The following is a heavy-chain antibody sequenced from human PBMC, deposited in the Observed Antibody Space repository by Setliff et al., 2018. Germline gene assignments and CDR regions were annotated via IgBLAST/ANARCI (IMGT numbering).Heavy chain of an antibody. CDR3: ATEMGLKHLDY. D-gene: IGHD1-26*01. Sequence: VKVSCKASGYTFTGYYIHWVRQAPGQGLEWMGYINPNSGGTSSAQNFQGRVTITRDTSIDTAFMELSRLTSDDTAMYYCATEMGLKHLDYWGQGTLVTVSS. J-gene: IGHJ4*02. V-gene: IGHV1-2*02. CDR2: INPNSGGT. CDR1: GYTFTGYY.